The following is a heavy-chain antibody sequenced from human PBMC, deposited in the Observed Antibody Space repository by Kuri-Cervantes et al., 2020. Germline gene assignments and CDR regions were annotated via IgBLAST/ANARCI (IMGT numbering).Heavy chain of an antibody. J-gene: IGHJ5*02. D-gene: IGHD2-15*01. V-gene: IGHV1-3*02. CDR2: SNAGNGNT. CDR3: ARDSVGMCDLGYCSLGP. CDR1: GYTFTSYA. Sequence: ASVKVSCKASGYTFTSYAMHWVRQAPGQRLEWMGWSNAGNGNTKYSQEFQGRVTITRDTSASTAYMELSSLRSEDMAVYYCARDSVGMCDLGYCSLGPWGQGTLVTVSS.